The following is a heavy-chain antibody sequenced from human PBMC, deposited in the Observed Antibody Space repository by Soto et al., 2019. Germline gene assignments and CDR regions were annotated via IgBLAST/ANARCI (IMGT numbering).Heavy chain of an antibody. CDR2: IYYTGST. Sequence: SETLSLTCTVSGGSTSSSSYFWSWIRQPPGKGLEWIGSIYYTGSTHYNPSLKGRVTISVDTSKNHFSLQLLSVTAADTAVYYCARRGWEVGVTEGFDYWSQGTLVXV. J-gene: IGHJ4*02. V-gene: IGHV4-39*02. CDR3: ARRGWEVGVTEGFDY. D-gene: IGHD3-10*01. CDR1: GGSTSSSSYF.